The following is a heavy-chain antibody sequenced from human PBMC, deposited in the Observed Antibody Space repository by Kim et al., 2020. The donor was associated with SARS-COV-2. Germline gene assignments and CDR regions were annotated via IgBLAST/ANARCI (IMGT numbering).Heavy chain of an antibody. J-gene: IGHJ3*01. V-gene: IGHV3-7*01. D-gene: IGHD2-2*01. Sequence: HYVDSVRGRFTISKDNAKNSLSLQMSRLTGEDTAVYFCARGVPAAPDAFDVWGQGTTVTVSS. CDR3: ARGVPAAPDAFDV.